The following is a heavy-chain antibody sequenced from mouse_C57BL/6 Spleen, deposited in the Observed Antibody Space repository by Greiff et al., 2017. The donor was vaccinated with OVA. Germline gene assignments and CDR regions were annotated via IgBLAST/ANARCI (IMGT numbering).Heavy chain of an antibody. V-gene: IGHV1-69*01. D-gene: IGHD2-3*01. J-gene: IGHJ4*01. Sequence: VQLQQPGAELVMPGASVKLSCKASGYTFTSYWMHWVKQRPGQGLEWIGEIDPSDSYTNYNQKFKGKSTLTVDKSSSTTYMQLSSLTSEDSAVYYCARGYDGPHYYAMDYWGQGTSVTVSS. CDR3: ARGYDGPHYYAMDY. CDR2: IDPSDSYT. CDR1: GYTFTSYW.